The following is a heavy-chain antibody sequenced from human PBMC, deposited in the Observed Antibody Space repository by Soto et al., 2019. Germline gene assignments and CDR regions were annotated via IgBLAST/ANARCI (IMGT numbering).Heavy chain of an antibody. CDR1: GFSLSNARMG. CDR3: ARIRYNWNYGHTFDP. Sequence: GPTLLNPTETLTLTCTVSGFSLSNARMGVSWIRQPPGKALEWLAHIFSNDEKSYSTSLKSRLTISKDTSKRQVVLTMTNMDPVDTATYYCARIRYNWNYGHTFDPWGQGTLVTVSS. V-gene: IGHV2-26*01. J-gene: IGHJ5*02. D-gene: IGHD1-7*01. CDR2: IFSNDEK.